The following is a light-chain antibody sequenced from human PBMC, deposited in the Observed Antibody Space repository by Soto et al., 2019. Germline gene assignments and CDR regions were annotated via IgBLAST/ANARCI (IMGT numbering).Light chain of an antibody. CDR3: QQYNNWPRT. Sequence: EILLTQSPCTLSLSPGERATLSCRASQSVSSSYLAWYQQKPGQAPSLLIYVASTRATGIPARFSGSGSGTEFTLTISSLQSEDFEVYYCQQYNNWPRTFGQGTKVDIK. V-gene: IGKV3-15*01. CDR1: QSVSSSY. CDR2: VAS. J-gene: IGKJ1*01.